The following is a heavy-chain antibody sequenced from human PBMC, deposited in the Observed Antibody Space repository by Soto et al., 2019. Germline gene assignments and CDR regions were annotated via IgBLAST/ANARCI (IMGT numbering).Heavy chain of an antibody. V-gene: IGHV4-31*03. Sequence: PSETLSLTCPVSGGSISTVGHYWTWIRQPPGKGLEWIGSIYHTGSTYYSKSLRSRLTMSVDTSKSQFSLRLSSVTAADTAVEYCARATGTLRSRNCDYWGQGSLVTVSS. J-gene: IGHJ4*02. CDR1: GGSISTVGHY. CDR2: IYHTGST. D-gene: IGHD1-1*01. CDR3: ARATGTLRSRNCDY.